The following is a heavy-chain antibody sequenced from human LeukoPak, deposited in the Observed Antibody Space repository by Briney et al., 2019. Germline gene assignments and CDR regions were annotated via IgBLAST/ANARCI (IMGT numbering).Heavy chain of an antibody. J-gene: IGHJ4*02. CDR1: GGSFSGYY. CDR2: IYYSGST. D-gene: IGHD3-22*01. CDR3: ARVVASSGLYYFDY. V-gene: IGHV4-59*01. Sequence: QPSETLSLTCAVYGGSFSGYYWSWIRQPPGKGLEWIGYIYYSGSTNYNPSLKSRVTISVDTSKNQFSLKLSSVTAADTAVYYCARVVASSGLYYFDYWGQGTLVTVSS.